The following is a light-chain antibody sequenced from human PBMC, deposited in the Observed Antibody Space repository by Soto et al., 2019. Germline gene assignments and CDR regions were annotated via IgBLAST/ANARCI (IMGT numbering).Light chain of an antibody. V-gene: IGKV3-11*01. CDR3: QQRSNWPPRYT. CDR1: QSVSSY. J-gene: IGKJ2*01. CDR2: DAS. Sequence: EIVLTQSPATLSLSPGERATLSCRASQSVSSYLAWYQQKPGQAPRLLIYDASNRATGIPARFSGSGXGTDXXLTISSLEPEDFAVYYCQQRSNWPPRYTFGQGTKLEIK.